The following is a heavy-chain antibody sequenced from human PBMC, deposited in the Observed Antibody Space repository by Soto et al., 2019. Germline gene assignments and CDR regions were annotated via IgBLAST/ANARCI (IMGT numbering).Heavy chain of an antibody. CDR3: ARDTPDYYDSSPYPDY. CDR1: GYTFTSYG. Sequence: ASVKVSCKASGYTFTSYGISWVRQAPGQGLEWMGWISAYNGNTNYAQKLQGRVTMTTDTSTSTAYMELRSLRSDDTAVYYCARDTPDYYDSSPYPDYWGQGTLVTVSS. CDR2: ISAYNGNT. J-gene: IGHJ4*02. V-gene: IGHV1-18*01. D-gene: IGHD3-22*01.